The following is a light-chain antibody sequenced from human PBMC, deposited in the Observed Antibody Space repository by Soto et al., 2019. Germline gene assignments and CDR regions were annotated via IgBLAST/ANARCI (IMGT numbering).Light chain of an antibody. J-gene: IGKJ1*01. CDR1: QSVSSSY. Sequence: EIVLTQSPGTLSLSPGERATLSCRASQSVSSSYVAWYQLKPGQAPRLFIYGASSRATGIPDRFSGSGSGTEFTLTISSLQSEDFAVYYCQQYNNWWTFGQGTRVEIK. CDR2: GAS. CDR3: QQYNNWWT. V-gene: IGKV3-20*01.